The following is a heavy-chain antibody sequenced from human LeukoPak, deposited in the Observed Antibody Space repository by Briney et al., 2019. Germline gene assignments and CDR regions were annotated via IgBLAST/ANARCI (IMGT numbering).Heavy chain of an antibody. CDR3: ARTTYYYDSSGYFDY. V-gene: IGHV3-53*01. J-gene: IGHJ4*02. CDR1: GFTVSSNY. Sequence: GGSLRLSCAASGFTVSSNYMSWVRQAPGKGLEWVSVIYSGGSTYYADSVKGRFTISRDNSRNTLYLQMNSLRAEDTAVYYCARTTYYYDSSGYFDYWGQGTLVTVSS. CDR2: IYSGGST. D-gene: IGHD3-22*01.